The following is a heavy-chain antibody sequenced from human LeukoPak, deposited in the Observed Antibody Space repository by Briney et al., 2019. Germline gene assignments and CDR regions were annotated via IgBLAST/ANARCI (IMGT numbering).Heavy chain of an antibody. CDR3: ARRGYSTPGYYYYMEV. J-gene: IGHJ6*03. Sequence: ASVKVSCKASGYTFTGYYMHWVRQAPGQGLEWMGWINPNSGGTNYAQKFQGRATMTRDTSISTAYMELSRLRSDDTAVYYCARRGYSTPGYYYYMEVWGKGTTVTVSS. V-gene: IGHV1-2*02. CDR2: INPNSGGT. D-gene: IGHD6-13*01. CDR1: GYTFTGYY.